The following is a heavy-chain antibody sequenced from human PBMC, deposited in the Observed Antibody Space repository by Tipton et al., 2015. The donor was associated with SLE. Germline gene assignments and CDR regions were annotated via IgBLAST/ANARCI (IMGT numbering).Heavy chain of an antibody. J-gene: IGHJ5*02. V-gene: IGHV4-59*11. Sequence: TLSLTCTVSGGSISSHYWSWFRQPPGEGLEWIGYIYYRGNTKYNPSLNSRVTISLDTSRTQFSLKLSSVTAADTGVYYCARAIRFFDPWGQGTLVTVSS. D-gene: IGHD2-2*02. CDR1: GGSISSHY. CDR2: IYYRGNT. CDR3: ARAIRFFDP.